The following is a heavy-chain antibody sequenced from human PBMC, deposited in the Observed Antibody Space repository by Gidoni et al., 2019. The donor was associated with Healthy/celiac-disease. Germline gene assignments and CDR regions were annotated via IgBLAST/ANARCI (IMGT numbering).Heavy chain of an antibody. CDR3: AREARRGASYFDL. CDR2: IKQDGSEK. Sequence: EVQLVESGGGLVQPGGSLRLSCAASGFTFSSYWMSWVRQAPGKGLEWVANIKQDGSEKYYVDSVKGRFTISRDNAKNSLYLQMNSLRAEDTAVYYCAREARRGASYFDLWGRGTLVTVSS. CDR1: GFTFSSYW. D-gene: IGHD3-16*01. J-gene: IGHJ2*01. V-gene: IGHV3-7*01.